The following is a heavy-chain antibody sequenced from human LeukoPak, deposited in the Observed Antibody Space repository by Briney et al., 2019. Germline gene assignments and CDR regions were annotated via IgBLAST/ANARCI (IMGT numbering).Heavy chain of an antibody. Sequence: SETLSLTCTVSGGSISSDYWRWIRQPAGKGLEWIGRLYPSGSTISNPSLKSRVTMSLDTSKNQFSLRLSSVTAADTAVYYCARDHVIPAAGFFDYWGHGTLVSVSS. CDR3: ARDHVIPAAGFFDY. CDR2: LYPSGST. D-gene: IGHD6-13*01. CDR1: GGSISSDY. J-gene: IGHJ4*01. V-gene: IGHV4-4*07.